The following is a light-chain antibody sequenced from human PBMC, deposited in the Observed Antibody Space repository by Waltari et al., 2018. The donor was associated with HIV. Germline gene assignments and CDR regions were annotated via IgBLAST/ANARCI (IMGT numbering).Light chain of an antibody. V-gene: IGLV1-44*01. CDR1: NAAIAINY. J-gene: IGLJ3*02. CDR3: AVWDDNVNVWV. Sequence: QSVRLHQPPARGTPARRVSLTWSRRNAAIAINYVIRYQKLPGAAPRLLIQTNDQRPSGVPDRFSGSKSGTSAYLAISGLQSEDEAEYYCAVWDDNVNVWVFGGGTRLAVL. CDR2: TND.